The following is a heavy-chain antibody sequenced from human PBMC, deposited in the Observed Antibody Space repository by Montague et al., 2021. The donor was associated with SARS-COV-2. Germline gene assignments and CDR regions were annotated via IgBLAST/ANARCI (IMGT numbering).Heavy chain of an antibody. CDR1: GGSISSGGYY. CDR3: ARANYYVMTSKAYAMDV. Sequence: TLSLTCTVSGGSISSGGYYWSWVRQPPGKGLDWIGYIFYRGGTYYXPSLKSRVSMSVDTSKIQFPLNLTSVTAADTAVYYCARANYYVMTSKAYAMDVWGQGTTVTVSS. J-gene: IGHJ6*02. D-gene: IGHD3-16*01. V-gene: IGHV4-31*03. CDR2: IFYRGGT.